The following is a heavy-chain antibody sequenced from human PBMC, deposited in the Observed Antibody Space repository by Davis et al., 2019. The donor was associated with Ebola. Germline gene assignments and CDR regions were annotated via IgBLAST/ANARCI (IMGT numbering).Heavy chain of an antibody. CDR2: IYTGDSDT. Sequence: GESLKISCKDSANTFANHWIGWVRQMPGKGLEWMGLIYTGDSDTRYSPSFRGQVTISADKSIRTAYLQWSSLKASDTALYYCASLRRTITGMDDAFDIWGQGTMVTVSS. CDR3: ASLRRTITGMDDAFDI. V-gene: IGHV5-51*01. CDR1: ANTFANHW. J-gene: IGHJ3*02. D-gene: IGHD2-8*02.